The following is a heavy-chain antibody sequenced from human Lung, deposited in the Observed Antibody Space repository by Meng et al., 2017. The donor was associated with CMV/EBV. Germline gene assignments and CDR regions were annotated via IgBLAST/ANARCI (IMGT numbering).Heavy chain of an antibody. CDR1: GFSLSNARMG. CDR3: ARMVVEGYCSSTSCPEYYFDY. CDR2: IFSNDEK. V-gene: IGHV2-26*01. J-gene: IGHJ4*02. D-gene: IGHD2-2*01. Sequence: SGPTLVKPTEILTLTCTVSGFSLSNARMGVSWIRQPPGKALEWLAHIFSNDEKSYSTSLKSRLTISKDTSKSQVVLTMTNMDPVDTATYYCARMVVEGYCSSTSCPEYYFDYWGQGTLVTVSS.